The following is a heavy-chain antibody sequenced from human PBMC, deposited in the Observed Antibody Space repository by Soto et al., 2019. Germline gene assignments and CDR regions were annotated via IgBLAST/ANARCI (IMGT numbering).Heavy chain of an antibody. CDR1: GYTFTSYA. Sequence: GASVKVSCKASGYTFTSYAMHRVRQAPGQRLEWMGWINAGNGNTKYSQKFQGRVTITRDTSASTAYMELSSLRSEDTAVYYCSRVQYLAARSHYHGMDVWGQGNTVTVS. CDR2: INAGNGNT. CDR3: SRVQYLAARSHYHGMDV. D-gene: IGHD6-6*01. V-gene: IGHV1-3*01. J-gene: IGHJ6*02.